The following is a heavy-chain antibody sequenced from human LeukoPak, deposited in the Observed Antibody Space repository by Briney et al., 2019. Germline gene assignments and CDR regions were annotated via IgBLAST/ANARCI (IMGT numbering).Heavy chain of an antibody. D-gene: IGHD3-9*01. J-gene: IGHJ4*02. Sequence: LRLSCAASGFPFSTYALVWVRQPPGKGLEWIGEINHSGSTNYNPSLKSRVTISVDTSKDQFSLKLSSVTAADTAVYYCASESFESVPYYFDYWGQGTLVTVSS. CDR2: INHSGST. CDR1: GFPFSTYA. CDR3: ASESFESVPYYFDY. V-gene: IGHV4-34*01.